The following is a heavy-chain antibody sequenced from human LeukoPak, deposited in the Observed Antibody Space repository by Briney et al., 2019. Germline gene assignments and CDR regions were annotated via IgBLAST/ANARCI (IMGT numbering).Heavy chain of an antibody. V-gene: IGHV3-74*01. CDR2: IDTDGSRT. D-gene: IGHD2-21*01. Sequence: QPGGSLRLSCAASGFTFSSYWMHWVRHAPGKGLVWVSLIDTDGSRTSYAESVKGRFTISRDDAKNMLYLQMNSLRVEDTAVYYCARANQFHYYYGMDVWGQGTTVTVSS. J-gene: IGHJ6*02. CDR3: ARANQFHYYYGMDV. CDR1: GFTFSSYW.